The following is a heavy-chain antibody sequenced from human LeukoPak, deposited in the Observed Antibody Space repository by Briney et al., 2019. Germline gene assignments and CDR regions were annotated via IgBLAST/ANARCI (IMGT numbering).Heavy chain of an antibody. Sequence: GGSLRLSCAASGFIFSSYAMSWVRQTPGKGLEWVSTISGSGGKTDYADSVKGRFTISRDNSKNTLWLQMDSLRAEDTAVYYCARDRWGQGTLVTVSS. CDR1: GFIFSSYA. CDR3: ARDR. CDR2: ISGSGGKT. J-gene: IGHJ4*02. V-gene: IGHV3-23*01.